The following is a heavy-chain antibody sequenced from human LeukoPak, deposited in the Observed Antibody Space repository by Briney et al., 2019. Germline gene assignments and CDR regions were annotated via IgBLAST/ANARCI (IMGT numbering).Heavy chain of an antibody. D-gene: IGHD6-13*01. Sequence: GGSLRLSCAASGFIFSTYAIHWVRQAPGKGLEHVSAISSDGGKTYYADSVMGRFTISRDNSKNTLYLQMSSLRAEDTAVYYCVKDFYSSSWYYFDFWGQGTLVTVSS. J-gene: IGHJ4*02. CDR2: ISSDGGKT. CDR3: VKDFYSSSWYYFDF. CDR1: GFIFSTYA. V-gene: IGHV3-64D*09.